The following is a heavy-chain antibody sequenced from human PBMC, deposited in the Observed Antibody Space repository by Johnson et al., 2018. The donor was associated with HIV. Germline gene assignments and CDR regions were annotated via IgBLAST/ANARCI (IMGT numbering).Heavy chain of an antibody. CDR2: IRYDGSDK. V-gene: IGHV3-30*02. D-gene: IGHD5-24*01. J-gene: IGHJ3*02. CDR1: GFTFSSYG. CDR3: AKIRGEMATTDAFDI. Sequence: QVQLVESGGGVVQPGGSLRLSCAGSGFTFSSYGMHWVRQAPGKGLEWVSFIRYDGSDKHYADSVKGRFTISRDNSKNSLYLQMNSLRAEDTALYYCAKIRGEMATTDAFDIWGQGTMVTVSS.